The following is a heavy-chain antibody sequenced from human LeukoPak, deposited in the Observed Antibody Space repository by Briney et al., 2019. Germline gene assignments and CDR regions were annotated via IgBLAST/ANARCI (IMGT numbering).Heavy chain of an antibody. Sequence: SVKVSCKASGGTFSSYAISWVRQAPGQGLEWMGGIIPIFGTANYAQKFQGRVTIPTDESTSTAYMELSSLRSEDTAVYYCATGIRPPSYSNYVSIGYYYMDVWGKGTTVTVSS. CDR1: GGTFSSYA. J-gene: IGHJ6*03. D-gene: IGHD4-11*01. CDR2: IIPIFGTA. CDR3: ATGIRPPSYSNYVSIGYYYMDV. V-gene: IGHV1-69*05.